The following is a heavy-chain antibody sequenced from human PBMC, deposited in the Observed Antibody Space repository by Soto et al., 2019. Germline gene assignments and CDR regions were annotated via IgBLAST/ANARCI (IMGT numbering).Heavy chain of an antibody. Sequence: GESLKISCKGSGYSFSSYWIGWVRQMPGKGLEWMGIIFPGDSNPRYSPSFQGQVTFSADKSISTAYLQWGSLKASDSAIYYCARQGEVLDYWGQGTLVTVSS. CDR3: ARQGEVLDY. CDR2: IFPGDSNP. D-gene: IGHD2-8*02. J-gene: IGHJ4*02. CDR1: GYSFSSYW. V-gene: IGHV5-51*01.